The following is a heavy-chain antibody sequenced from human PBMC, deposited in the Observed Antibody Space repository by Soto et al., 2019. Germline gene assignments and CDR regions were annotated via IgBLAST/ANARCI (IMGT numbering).Heavy chain of an antibody. D-gene: IGHD6-13*01. Sequence: SCISSGFTFSSYAMSWVRQAPGKVLEWVSAISGSGGSTYYADSVKGRFTISRDNSKNTLYLQMNSLRAEDTAVYYCAKDKRGRIAAAGTYYWGQGTLVTVSS. CDR2: ISGSGGST. CDR3: AKDKRGRIAAAGTYY. V-gene: IGHV3-23*01. CDR1: GFTFSSYA. J-gene: IGHJ4*02.